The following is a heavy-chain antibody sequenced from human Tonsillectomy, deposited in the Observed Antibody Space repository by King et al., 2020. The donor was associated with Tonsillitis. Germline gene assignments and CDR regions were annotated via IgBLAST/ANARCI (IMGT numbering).Heavy chain of an antibody. J-gene: IGHJ6*02. Sequence: QLVQSGAEVKKPGSSVKVSCKASGGTFSSSAISWVRQAPGQGLDWMGGIIPIFGTANYAQKFQGRVTITADTSTGPAYMELSSLNSEDTAVYYCARSQTLYSNYDHYYGMDVWGQGTTLTVSS. CDR1: GGTFSSSA. CDR3: ARSQTLYSNYDHYYGMDV. D-gene: IGHD4-11*01. CDR2: IIPIFGTA. V-gene: IGHV1-69*14.